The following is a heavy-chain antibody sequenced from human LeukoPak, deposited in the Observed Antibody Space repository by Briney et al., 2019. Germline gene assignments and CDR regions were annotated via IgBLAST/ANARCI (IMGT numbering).Heavy chain of an antibody. CDR3: ARADDSRWFDP. Sequence: GASVKVSCKASGYTFTSYYMHWVRQAPGQGLEWMGIINSSGGSTSYAEKFQGRVTMTRDTSTSTVYMELSSVRSEDSAVCFCARADDSRWFDPWGQGTLVTVSS. J-gene: IGHJ5*02. V-gene: IGHV1-46*01. D-gene: IGHD1-1*01. CDR1: GYTFTSYY. CDR2: INSSGGST.